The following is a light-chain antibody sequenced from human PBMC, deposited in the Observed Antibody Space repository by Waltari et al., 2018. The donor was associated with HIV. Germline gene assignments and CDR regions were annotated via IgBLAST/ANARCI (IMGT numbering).Light chain of an antibody. CDR1: QSVGKY. CDR2: GAS. V-gene: IGKV3-11*01. J-gene: IGKJ5*01. Sequence: EIVLTQSPATLSLSPGERATLSCRASQSVGKYLAWYQQKPGQAPRLLRYGASSRATGIPARFSGSGSGTDFTLTISSLEPGDFGVYYCQQRSNWPISFGQGTRLEIK. CDR3: QQRSNWPIS.